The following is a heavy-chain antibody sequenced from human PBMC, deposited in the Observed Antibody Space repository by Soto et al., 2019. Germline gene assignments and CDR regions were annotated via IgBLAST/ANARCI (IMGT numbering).Heavy chain of an antibody. CDR2: INPKSGGT. V-gene: IGHV1-2*04. CDR3: ARGDSTDCSNGVCSFFYNHDMDV. D-gene: IGHD2-8*01. J-gene: IGHJ6*02. Sequence: ASVKVSCKASGYSFTDYHIHWVRQAPGQGLEWLGRINPKSGGTSTAQKFQGWVTMTTDTSISTASMELTRLTSDDTAIYYCARGDSTDCSNGVCSFFYNHDMDVWGQGTKVTVSS. CDR1: GYSFTDYH.